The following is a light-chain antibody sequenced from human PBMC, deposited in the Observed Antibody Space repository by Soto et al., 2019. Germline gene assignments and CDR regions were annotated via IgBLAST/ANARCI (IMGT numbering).Light chain of an antibody. J-gene: IGKJ4*01. CDR3: QQSYFTPLT. CDR2: ASS. V-gene: IGKV1-39*01. Sequence: DVQMAQSPSSLSASVGDRVTITCRASQSISNYLNWYQQKPGKAPKLLIHASSTLQSGVPSRFSGSGSGTEFSLTISSLQPEDFATYFCQQSYFTPLTLGGGTKVEIK. CDR1: QSISNY.